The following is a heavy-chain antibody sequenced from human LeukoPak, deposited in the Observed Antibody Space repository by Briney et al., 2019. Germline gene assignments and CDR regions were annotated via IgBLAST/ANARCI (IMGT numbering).Heavy chain of an antibody. V-gene: IGHV3-30-3*01. D-gene: IGHD4-17*01. CDR3: ARTYGDYVLGAFDI. CDR2: ISYDGSNK. CDR1: AFTCSHDY. Sequence: GGSLRLSCAASAFTCSHDYINGVRQAPGWGLEWVAVISYDGSNKYYADSVKGRFTISRDNSKNTLYLQMNSLRAEDTAVYYCARTYGDYVLGAFDIWGQGTMVTVSS. J-gene: IGHJ3*02.